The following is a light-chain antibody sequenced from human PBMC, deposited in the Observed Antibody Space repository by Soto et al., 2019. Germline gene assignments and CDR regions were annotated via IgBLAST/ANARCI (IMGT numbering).Light chain of an antibody. CDR2: EDN. CDR3: CSYAGNSDV. J-gene: IGLJ1*01. CDR1: SSDVGSYNL. V-gene: IGLV2-23*01. Sequence: QSALTQPASVSGSPGQSITISCTGTSSDVGSYNLVSWYQQHPGKAPKLMIYEDNKRPSGVSSRFSGSKSDNTASLTISGLQAEDEADYYCCSYAGNSDVFGTGTQLTVL.